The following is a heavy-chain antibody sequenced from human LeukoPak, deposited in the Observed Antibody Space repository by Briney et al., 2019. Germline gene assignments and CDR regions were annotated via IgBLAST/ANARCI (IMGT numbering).Heavy chain of an antibody. CDR1: GYTFTSYG. J-gene: IGHJ4*02. CDR3: ARGGSGWHSPTKFDY. V-gene: IGHV1-18*01. Sequence: ASVKVSCKASGYTFTSYGSSWVRQAPGQGLEWMGWISAYNGNTNYAQKLQGRVTMTTDTSTSTAYMELRSLRSDDTAVYSCARGGSGWHSPTKFDYWGQGTLVTVSS. D-gene: IGHD6-19*01. CDR2: ISAYNGNT.